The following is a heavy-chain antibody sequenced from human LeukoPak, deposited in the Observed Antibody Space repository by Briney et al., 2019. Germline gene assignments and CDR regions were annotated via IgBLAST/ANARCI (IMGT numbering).Heavy chain of an antibody. J-gene: IGHJ5*02. CDR1: GGTFSSYA. D-gene: IGHD6-13*01. Sequence: VASVKVSCKASGGTFSSYAISWVRQAPGQGLEWMGGIIPIFGTATYAQKFQGRVTITADESTSTAYMELSSLRSEDTAVYYCTRGRGIAAASCNWFDPWGQGTLVTVYS. V-gene: IGHV1-69*13. CDR3: TRGRGIAAASCNWFDP. CDR2: IIPIFGTA.